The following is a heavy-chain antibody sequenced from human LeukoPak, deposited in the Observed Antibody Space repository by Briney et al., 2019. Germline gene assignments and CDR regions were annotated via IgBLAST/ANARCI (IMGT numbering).Heavy chain of an antibody. J-gene: IGHJ4*02. CDR3: AREMDGSGAFDY. V-gene: IGHV3-23*01. CDR2: SSGNGGST. Sequence: QSGGSLRLSCGASGFTFSNYAVSWVRQAPGKGLEWVSTSSGNGGSTYYGDSVKGRFTISRDNVKNTLHLQMSSLRAEDTAIYYCAREMDGSGAFDYWGQGTLIPVSS. CDR1: GFTFSNYA. D-gene: IGHD3-10*01.